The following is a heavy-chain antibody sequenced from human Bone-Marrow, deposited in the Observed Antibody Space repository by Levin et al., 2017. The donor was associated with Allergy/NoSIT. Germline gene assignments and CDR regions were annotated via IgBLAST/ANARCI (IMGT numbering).Heavy chain of an antibody. J-gene: IGHJ4*02. V-gene: IGHV3-30-3*01. Sequence: GESLKISCAASGFPFSTYAMHWVRQAPDKGLEWVAAISFDGTNKDYADSVKGRFSLSRDNSKNTLFLDMSSLGADDTGVYYCARIIGSGYYDSSGYFTASDFDYWGQGTLVIVSS. CDR3: ARIIGSGYYDSSGYFTASDFDY. CDR2: ISFDGTNK. D-gene: IGHD3-22*01. CDR1: GFPFSTYA.